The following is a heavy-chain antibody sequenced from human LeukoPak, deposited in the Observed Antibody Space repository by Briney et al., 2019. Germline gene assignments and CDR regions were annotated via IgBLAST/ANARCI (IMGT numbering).Heavy chain of an antibody. J-gene: IGHJ3*02. V-gene: IGHV4-39*01. Sequence: SETLSLTCTVSGGSISSSSYYWGWIRQPPGKGLEWIGSIYYSGSTYYNPSLKSRVTISVDTSKNQFSLKLSSVTAADTAVYYCASQTYYYDSSGYQRDTPEAFDIWGQGTMVTVSS. CDR2: IYYSGST. CDR3: ASQTYYYDSSGYQRDTPEAFDI. D-gene: IGHD3-22*01. CDR1: GGSISSSSYY.